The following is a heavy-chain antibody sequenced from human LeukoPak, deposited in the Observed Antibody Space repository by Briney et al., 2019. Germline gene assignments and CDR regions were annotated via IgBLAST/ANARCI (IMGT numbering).Heavy chain of an antibody. D-gene: IGHD3-10*01. Sequence: GGSLRLSCAASGFTFDDYAMHWVRQAPGKGLEWVSGINWNSGSIGYADSVKGRFTISRDNAKNSLYLQMNSLRAEDTALYYCAKDPKAIYGSGSSFDYWAREPWSPSPQ. V-gene: IGHV3-9*01. CDR2: INWNSGSI. CDR1: GFTFDDYA. CDR3: AKDPKAIYGSGSSFDY. J-gene: IGHJ4*02.